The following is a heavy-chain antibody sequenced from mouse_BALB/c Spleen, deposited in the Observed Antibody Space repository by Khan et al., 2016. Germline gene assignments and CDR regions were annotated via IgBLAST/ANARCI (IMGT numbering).Heavy chain of an antibody. Sequence: VQLKQSGPELVKPGASVKVSCKASGYAFTSYNMYWVKQSHGKSLEWIGYIDPYNGGTSYNQKFKGKATLTVDKSSSTAYMHLNSLTSEDSAVYYWAREGITRGGAKGLDYWGQGTTLTVSS. CDR2: IDPYNGGT. J-gene: IGHJ2*01. V-gene: IGHV1S135*01. D-gene: IGHD1-1*01. CDR3: AREGITRGGAKGLDY. CDR1: GYAFTSYN.